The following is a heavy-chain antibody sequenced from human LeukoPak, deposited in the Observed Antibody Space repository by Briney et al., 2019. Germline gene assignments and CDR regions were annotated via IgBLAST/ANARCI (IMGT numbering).Heavy chain of an antibody. D-gene: IGHD3-10*01. CDR1: GGSFSGYY. J-gene: IGHJ4*02. CDR3: ARGIVMVQGVIITVYFDY. CDR2: INHSGST. V-gene: IGHV4-34*01. Sequence: PSETLSLTCAVYGGSFSGYYWSWIRQPPGKGLEWIGEINHSGSTNYNPSLKSRVTISVDTSKNQFSLKLSSVTAADTAVYYCARGIVMVQGVIITVYFDYWGQGTLVTVSS.